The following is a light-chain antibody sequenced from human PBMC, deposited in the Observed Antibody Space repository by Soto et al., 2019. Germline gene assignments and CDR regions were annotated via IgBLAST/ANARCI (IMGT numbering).Light chain of an antibody. V-gene: IGKV3-20*01. Sequence: EIVLTQSPGTLSLSPGERATLSCRASQSVSSSYLAWYQQKPGQAPRLLIYGASSSAPGIPDRFSGSGSGPDFTLTISRLEPEDFAVYYCQQYGSSPPYTCGQATKLEIK. CDR1: QSVSSSY. CDR2: GAS. CDR3: QQYGSSPPYT. J-gene: IGKJ2*01.